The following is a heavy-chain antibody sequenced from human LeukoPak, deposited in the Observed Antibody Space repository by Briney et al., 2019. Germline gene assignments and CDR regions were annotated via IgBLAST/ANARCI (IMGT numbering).Heavy chain of an antibody. CDR1: GFTFRNYW. J-gene: IGHJ4*02. V-gene: IGHV3-74*01. D-gene: IGHD1-1*01. CDR2: ISRDGATT. Sequence: GGSLRLSCAASGFTFRNYWMHWVRQAPGKGVVWVSRISRDGATTHYAGSVKGRFTISRDNAKNMVYLQMDSLSAEDTAVYYCVRLLDIDYWGQGTLVTVSS. CDR3: VRLLDIDY.